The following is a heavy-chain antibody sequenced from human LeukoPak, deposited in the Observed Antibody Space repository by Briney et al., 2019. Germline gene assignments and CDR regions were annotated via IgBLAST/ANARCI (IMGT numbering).Heavy chain of an antibody. CDR2: IHPNTGAT. V-gene: IGHV1-2*02. CDR3: ARDMGRYSGYDYDY. D-gene: IGHD5-12*01. Sequence: ASVKVSCKTSGYTFTDYYLHWVRQAPGQGLEWVGWIHPNTGATHHAQKFQGRLTMTRDTSISAVYMELTRLRSDDTAVYYCARDMGRYSGYDYDYWGQGTLVTASS. CDR1: GYTFTDYY. J-gene: IGHJ4*02.